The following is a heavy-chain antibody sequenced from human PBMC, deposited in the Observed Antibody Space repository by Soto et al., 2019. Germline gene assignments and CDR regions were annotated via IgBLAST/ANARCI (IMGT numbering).Heavy chain of an antibody. D-gene: IGHD1-26*01. J-gene: IGHJ5*02. CDR3: ARESSGSYPGDWSDP. CDR1: GYTFTSYG. V-gene: IGHV1-18*01. CDR2: ISAYNGNT. Sequence: GASVKVSCKASGYTFTSYGISWVRQAPGQGLEWMGWISAYNGNTNYAQKLQGRVTMTTDTSTSTAYMELRSLRSDDTAVYYCARESSGSYPGDWSDPWGQGTLVTVSS.